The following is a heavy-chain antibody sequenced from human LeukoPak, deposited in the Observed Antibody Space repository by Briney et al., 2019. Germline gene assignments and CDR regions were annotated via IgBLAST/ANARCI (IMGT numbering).Heavy chain of an antibody. CDR1: VYTFTSYD. D-gene: IGHD4-23*01. CDR3: ARGRFGYGGNYGDFDI. V-gene: IGHV1-8*03. CDR2: MNPNNGNT. Sequence: ASVKVSCKASVYTFTSYDINWVRQATGQGLEWMGWMNPNNGNTGYAQKFQRRVTITRNTYISTAYMELSSLRSEDTAVYDCARGRFGYGGNYGDFDIWGQGTMVTVSS. J-gene: IGHJ3*02.